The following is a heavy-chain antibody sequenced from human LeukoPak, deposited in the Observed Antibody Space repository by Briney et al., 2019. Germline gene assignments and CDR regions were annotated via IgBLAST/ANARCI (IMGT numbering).Heavy chain of an antibody. J-gene: IGHJ4*02. CDR2: NNPKSGNT. CDR3: ARGRGIAEFSI. V-gene: IGHV1-8*02. Sequence: ASVRVSCKASGYTFSNYDINWVRQATGQGLEWIGWNNPKSGNTGYAQKFQGRVTMTRVNANNTTYMELTSLTFDDTAVYYCARGRGIAEFSIWGQGTLVTVSS. D-gene: IGHD3-10*01. CDR1: GYTFSNYD.